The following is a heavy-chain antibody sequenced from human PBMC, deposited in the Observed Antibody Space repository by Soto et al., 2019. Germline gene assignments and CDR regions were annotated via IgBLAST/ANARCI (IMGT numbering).Heavy chain of an antibody. CDR2: IYYSGST. Sequence: SETLSLTCTVSGGSISSGGYYWSWIRQHPGKGLEWIGYIYYSGSTYYNPSLKSRVTISVDTSKNQFSLKLSSVTAADTAVYYCESRGVRFLEHTTGWFDPWGQGTLVNVS. J-gene: IGHJ5*02. V-gene: IGHV4-31*03. CDR1: GGSISSGGYY. D-gene: IGHD3-3*01. CDR3: ESRGVRFLEHTTGWFDP.